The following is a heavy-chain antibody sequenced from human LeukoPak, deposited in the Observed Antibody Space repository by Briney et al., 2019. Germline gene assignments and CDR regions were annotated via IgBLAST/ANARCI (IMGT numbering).Heavy chain of an antibody. J-gene: IGHJ4*02. V-gene: IGHV3-7*01. D-gene: IGHD4/OR15-4a*01. CDR2: IKQDGSEK. CDR3: ARDDNGGGEFDY. Sequence: GGSLRLSCAPSGFTLSSYWMSWVRQAPGKGRGWVANIKQDGSEKYYVDSVKGLFTNTRDNAQYSRYLQMNSLRAEDTAVYYCARDDNGGGEFDYWGQGTLVTVSS. CDR1: GFTLSSYW.